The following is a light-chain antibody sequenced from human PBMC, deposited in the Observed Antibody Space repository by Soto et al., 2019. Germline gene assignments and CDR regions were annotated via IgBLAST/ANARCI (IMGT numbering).Light chain of an antibody. V-gene: IGKV3-11*01. CDR3: QQRNNWPRIT. Sequence: EVLLTQSPATLSLSPGERATLSCRASQSVGSYLAWYQQKPGQAPRLLIYDASKRATDIPTRFSGSGSGTDFTLTISSLEPGDFAVYYCQQRNNWPRITFGQGTRLEIK. CDR2: DAS. CDR1: QSVGSY. J-gene: IGKJ5*01.